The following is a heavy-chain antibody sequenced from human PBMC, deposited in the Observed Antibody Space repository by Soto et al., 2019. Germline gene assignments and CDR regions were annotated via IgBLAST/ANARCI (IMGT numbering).Heavy chain of an antibody. Sequence: QVQLVESGGGWVKPGGSLRLSCAASGFTFSDYYMSWIRQAPGKGLEWVSYISSSGNTIYYADSVKGRFTISRDNAKNSLYLQMNSMRAYYTTLYYCARDYTNYQDYYSYYMDFWCKGTTVTVSS. CDR2: ISSSGNTI. V-gene: IGHV3-11*01. CDR3: ARDYTNYQDYYSYYMDF. D-gene: IGHD4-4*01. CDR1: GFTFSDYY. J-gene: IGHJ6*03.